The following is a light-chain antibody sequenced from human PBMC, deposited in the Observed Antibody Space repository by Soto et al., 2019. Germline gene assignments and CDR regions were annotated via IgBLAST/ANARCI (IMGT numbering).Light chain of an antibody. V-gene: IGKV3-20*01. CDR3: QHYGTSAL. CDR1: QSVSSSY. Sequence: EIVLTQSPGTLSLSPGERATLSCRASQSVSSSYLAGYPQKPGQAPRLLIYDASRATGIPDRFIGSGSGTDFTLTITRLEPEDFAVYYCQHYGTSALFGPGTQVDI. CDR2: DAS. J-gene: IGKJ3*01.